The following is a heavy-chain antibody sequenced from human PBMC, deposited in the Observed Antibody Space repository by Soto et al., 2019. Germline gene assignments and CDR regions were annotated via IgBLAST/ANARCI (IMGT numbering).Heavy chain of an antibody. J-gene: IGHJ4*02. CDR3: TRHIVGGGNSVPIDY. Sequence: EVQLVESGGGLVQPGGSLKLSCAASGFTFSGSAMHWVRQASGKGLEWVGRIRSKANSYATAYAASVKGRFTISRDDSKNKAYLQMNSLKTEDTAVYYCTRHIVGGGNSVPIDYWGQGTLVTVSS. V-gene: IGHV3-73*02. CDR1: GFTFSGSA. CDR2: IRSKANSYAT. D-gene: IGHD2-21*02.